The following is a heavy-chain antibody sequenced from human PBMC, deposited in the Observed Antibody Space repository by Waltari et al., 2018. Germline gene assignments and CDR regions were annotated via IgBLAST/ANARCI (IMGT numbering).Heavy chain of an antibody. CDR3: ARETKDYYDSSGYQTS. D-gene: IGHD3-22*01. J-gene: IGHJ4*02. CDR2: IIPILGIA. Sequence: QVQLVQSGAEVKKPGSSVKVSCKASGGTFSSYAISWVRQAPGQGLEWMGRIIPILGIANDAQKFQGRVTITADKSTSTAYMELSSLRSEDTAVYYCARETKDYYDSSGYQTSWGQGTLVTVSS. CDR1: GGTFSSYA. V-gene: IGHV1-69*04.